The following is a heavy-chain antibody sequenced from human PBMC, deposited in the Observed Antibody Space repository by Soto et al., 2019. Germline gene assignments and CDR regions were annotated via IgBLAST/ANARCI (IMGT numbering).Heavy chain of an antibody. V-gene: IGHV3-66*01. CDR2: INNAGTT. J-gene: IGHJ6*02. Sequence: DVQLVESGGTLVQPGGSLKLSCAASGFDASVNFMTWVRQAPGKGLEWVSSINNAGTTFYADSVKGRFTISRDDSKNTLFLQMHSLRVEDTAMYYCVRENYYYGMDVWGQGTAVTVS. CDR1: GFDASVNF. CDR3: VRENYYYGMDV.